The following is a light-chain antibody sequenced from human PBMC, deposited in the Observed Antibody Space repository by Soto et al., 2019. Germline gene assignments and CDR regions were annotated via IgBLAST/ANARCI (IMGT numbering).Light chain of an antibody. CDR3: QQHKNWPQST. CDR2: GAS. CDR1: ESVSSN. J-gene: IGKJ5*01. V-gene: IGKV3-15*01. Sequence: EIGMTQSPATLSVSPGERATLSCRASESVSSNLVWYQQRPGQPPRLLIYGASTRATGVPARLSGSGSGTEFTLTISSLQSEDFAVYYCQQHKNWPQSTFGQGTRLEIK.